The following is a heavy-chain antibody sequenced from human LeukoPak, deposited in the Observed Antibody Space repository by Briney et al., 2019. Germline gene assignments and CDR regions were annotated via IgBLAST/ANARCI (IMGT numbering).Heavy chain of an antibody. D-gene: IGHD2-8*01. CDR1: GYTFTAHY. CDR3: ARLGYCTNGVCYRKHNRLDP. Sequence: ASGKVSCKASGYTFTAHYMHWARQAPGHGSEWMGWFSGYNVYTNYAQNFQDRVTMTTDTSTNTAYMELRSLRSDDTAVYYCARLGYCTNGVCYRKHNRLDPWGQGTLVTVSP. J-gene: IGHJ5*02. V-gene: IGHV1-18*04. CDR2: FSGYNVYT.